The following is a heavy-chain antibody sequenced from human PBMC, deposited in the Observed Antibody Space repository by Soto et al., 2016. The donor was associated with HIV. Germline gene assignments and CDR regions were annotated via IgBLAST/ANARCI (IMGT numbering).Heavy chain of an antibody. CDR3: AKDSAHAPEYYYDSSGYYHEPFDY. J-gene: IGHJ4*02. D-gene: IGHD3-22*01. Sequence: EVQLLESGGGLVQPGGSLRLSCAASGFTFSSYAMSWVRQAPGKGLEWVSAISGSGGSTYYADSVKGRFTISRDNSKNTLYLQMNSLRAEDTAVYYCAKDSAHAPEYYYDSSGYYHEPFDYWGQGTLVTVSS. CDR2: ISGSGGST. CDR1: GFTFSSYA. V-gene: IGHV3-23*01.